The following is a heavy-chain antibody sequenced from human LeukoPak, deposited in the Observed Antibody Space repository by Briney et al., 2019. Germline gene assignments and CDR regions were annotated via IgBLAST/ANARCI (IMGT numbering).Heavy chain of an antibody. CDR1: GFSFSSNW. V-gene: IGHV3-7*01. Sequence: GGSLRLSCAAPGFSFSSNWMGWVRKAPGKGLEWVAHIKRDGSQKYYLDSVKGRFTISRDNAKNSLYLQMNSLRVEDTAVYYCARLGLEVGGPNWFDPWGQGTLVTVSS. CDR2: IKRDGSQK. D-gene: IGHD1-1*01. J-gene: IGHJ5*02. CDR3: ARLGLEVGGPNWFDP.